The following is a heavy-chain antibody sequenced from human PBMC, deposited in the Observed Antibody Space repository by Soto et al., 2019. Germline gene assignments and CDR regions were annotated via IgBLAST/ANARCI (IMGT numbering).Heavy chain of an antibody. J-gene: IGHJ4*02. CDR3: ARDYYDSSGYMYYFDY. CDR1: GYTFTSYA. CDR2: INAGNGNT. Sequence: ASVKVSCKASGYTFTSYAMHWVCQAPGQRLEWMGWINAGNGNTKYSQKFQGRVTITRDTSASTAYMELSSLRSEDTAVYYCARDYYDSSGYMYYFDYWGQGTLVTVSS. D-gene: IGHD3-22*01. V-gene: IGHV1-3*01.